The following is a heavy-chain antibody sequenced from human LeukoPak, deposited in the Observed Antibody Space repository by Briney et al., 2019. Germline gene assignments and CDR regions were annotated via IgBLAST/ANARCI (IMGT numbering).Heavy chain of an antibody. V-gene: IGHV5-51*01. CDR3: ARSSTFGASAFDS. J-gene: IGHJ4*02. Sequence: GESLKISCQGSGYSFTSYWIGWVRQMPGRGLEWMGIIYGGDSDGRYGPSFQGQVTISADKYISIAYLQWSSLKASDTAMYFCARSSTFGASAFDSWGQGTLVTVSS. CDR2: IYGGDSDG. D-gene: IGHD3-3*01. CDR1: GYSFTSYW.